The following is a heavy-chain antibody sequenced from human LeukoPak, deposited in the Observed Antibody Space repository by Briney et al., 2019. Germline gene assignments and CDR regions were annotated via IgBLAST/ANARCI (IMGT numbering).Heavy chain of an antibody. Sequence: GGSLRLSCAASGFTFSSYAMSWVRQAPGKGLEWVSAISGSGGSTYYADSVKGRFTISRDNSKNTLYLQTNSLRAEDTAVYYCAKDLWHGDNIDYWGQGTPVTVSS. D-gene: IGHD4-17*01. CDR1: GFTFSSYA. J-gene: IGHJ4*02. CDR3: AKDLWHGDNIDY. CDR2: ISGSGGST. V-gene: IGHV3-23*01.